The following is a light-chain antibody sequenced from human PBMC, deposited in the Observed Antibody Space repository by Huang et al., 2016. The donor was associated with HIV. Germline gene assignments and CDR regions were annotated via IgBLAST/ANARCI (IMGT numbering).Light chain of an antibody. CDR2: GAS. Sequence: AIRMTQSPSSLYAFTGDRVTITCRSNQNINGYLAWYRQKPGRAPELLIYGASRLRTGISSRFSGSGSGTDFTLTINCLQSEDFVTYYCQQYFSYPQTFGQGTKVEVK. V-gene: IGKV1-8*01. CDR1: QNINGY. J-gene: IGKJ1*01. CDR3: QQYFSYPQT.